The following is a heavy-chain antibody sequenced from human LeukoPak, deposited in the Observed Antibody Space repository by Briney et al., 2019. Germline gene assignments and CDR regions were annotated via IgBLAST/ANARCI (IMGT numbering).Heavy chain of an antibody. CDR3: AREGRDYDILTGSRTYRLRPFDY. CDR2: INPISGGT. D-gene: IGHD3-9*01. CDR1: GATFSTYG. Sequence: ASVKVSCKASGATFSTYGLSWVRQAPGQGLEWMGWINPISGGTNYAQKFQGRVTMTRDTSISTAYMELSRLRSDDTAVYYCAREGRDYDILTGSRTYRLRPFDYWGQGTLVTVSS. J-gene: IGHJ4*02. V-gene: IGHV1-2*02.